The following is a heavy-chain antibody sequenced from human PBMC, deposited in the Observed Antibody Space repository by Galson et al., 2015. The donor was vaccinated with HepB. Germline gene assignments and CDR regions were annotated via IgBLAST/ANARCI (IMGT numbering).Heavy chain of an antibody. J-gene: IGHJ3*02. Sequence: SLRLSCAASGFTFSSYWMSWVRQAPGKGLEWVANIKQDGSEKYYVDSVKGRFTISRDNAKNSLYLQMNSLRAEDTAVYYCARLSTVTSLSALYAFDIWGQGTMVTVS. V-gene: IGHV3-7*03. CDR2: IKQDGSEK. CDR1: GFTFSSYW. CDR3: ARLSTVTSLSALYAFDI. D-gene: IGHD4-17*01.